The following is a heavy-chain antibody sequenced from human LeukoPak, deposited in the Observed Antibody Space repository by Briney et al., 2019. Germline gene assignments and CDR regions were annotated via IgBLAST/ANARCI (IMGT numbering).Heavy chain of an antibody. CDR3: ATHSSLYSSSWTDIES. J-gene: IGHJ5*02. CDR1: GYTLTELS. D-gene: IGHD6-13*01. V-gene: IGHV1-24*01. CDR2: FDPEDGET. Sequence: ASVKVSCKVSGYTLTELSMHWVRQAPGKGLEWRGGFDPEDGETIYAQKFQGRVTMTEDTSTDTAYMELSRLRSEDTAVYYCATHSSLYSSSWTDIESWGQGTLVTVSS.